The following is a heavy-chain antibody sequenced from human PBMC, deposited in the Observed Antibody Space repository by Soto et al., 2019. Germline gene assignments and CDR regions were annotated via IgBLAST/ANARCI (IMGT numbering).Heavy chain of an antibody. Sequence: QVQLQESGPGLVKPSETLSLTCTVSGGSVSSGSYYWSWIRQPPGKGLEWIGYIYYSGSTNYNPSLKSRVTISVDTSKNQFSLKLSSVTAADTAVYYCARESPAAAGMRFDPWGQGTLVTDSS. D-gene: IGHD6-13*01. V-gene: IGHV4-61*01. CDR1: GGSVSSGSYY. J-gene: IGHJ5*02. CDR2: IYYSGST. CDR3: ARESPAAAGMRFDP.